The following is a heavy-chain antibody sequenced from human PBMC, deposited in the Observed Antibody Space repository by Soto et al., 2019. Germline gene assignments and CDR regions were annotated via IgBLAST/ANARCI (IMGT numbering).Heavy chain of an antibody. CDR2: IYSGGST. CDR1: GFTVSNNY. J-gene: IGHJ6*01. D-gene: IGHD3-16*01. CDR3: VMVNPAYNGTDV. V-gene: IGHV3-66*01. Sequence: HPGGSLRLSCAASGFTVSNNYMSWVRQAPGKGLEWVSVIYSGGSTYYADSVKGRFTLSRDSSKNTLHLQMNSLRADDTAVYYCVMVNPAYNGTDVWGPRTAVTVSS.